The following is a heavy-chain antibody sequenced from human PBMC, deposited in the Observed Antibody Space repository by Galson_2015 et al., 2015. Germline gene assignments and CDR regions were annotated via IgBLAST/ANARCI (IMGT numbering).Heavy chain of an antibody. D-gene: IGHD3-22*01. Sequence: SLRLSCAASAFTFSRYWMSWVRQAPGKGLEWVADIKQDGSKKNYVDSVKGRFAISRDNAKNSLYLLINSLRAEDTAVYYCARIAYDTTGYTGYTPYFYYGMDVWGQGTTVTVSS. CDR2: IKQDGSKK. J-gene: IGHJ6*02. CDR1: AFTFSRYW. CDR3: ARIAYDTTGYTGYTPYFYYGMDV. V-gene: IGHV3-7*01.